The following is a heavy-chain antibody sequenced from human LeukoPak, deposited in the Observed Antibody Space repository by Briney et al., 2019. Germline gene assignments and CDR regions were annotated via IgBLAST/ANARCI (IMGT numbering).Heavy chain of an antibody. CDR3: ARRASGLPFDY. CDR1: GDSISATSHR. J-gene: IGHJ4*02. V-gene: IGHV4-39*01. CDR2: IHSSGST. Sequence: ETLSLTCTVSGDSISATSHRWGWIRQPPGKGLEWIGTIHSSGSTSYSPSLKSRLTISVDTSKNLFSLNLKSVTAADTAVYYCARRASGLPFDYWGQGTLVTVSS. D-gene: IGHD3-10*01.